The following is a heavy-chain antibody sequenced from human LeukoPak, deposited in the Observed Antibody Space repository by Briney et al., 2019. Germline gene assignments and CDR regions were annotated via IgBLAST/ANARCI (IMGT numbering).Heavy chain of an antibody. CDR2: IKQDGSEK. CDR1: GFTFSSYW. CDR3: ARVDGGSYYGY. V-gene: IGHV3-7*01. D-gene: IGHD1-26*01. J-gene: IGHJ4*02. Sequence: GGSLRLSCAASGFTFSSYWMSWVRQAPGKGLEWVANIKQDGSEKYYVDSVKGRFTTSRDNAKNSLYLQMNSLRAEDTAVYYCARVDGGSYYGYWGQGTLVTVSS.